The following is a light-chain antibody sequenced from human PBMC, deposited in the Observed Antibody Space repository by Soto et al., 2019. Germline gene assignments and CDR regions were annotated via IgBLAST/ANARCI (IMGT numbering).Light chain of an antibody. CDR2: TAS. CDR1: QTISSW. CDR3: QHYNSYSES. Sequence: DIPMTQSPSTLSGSVGDRVTITCRASQTISSWLALYQQKPGKAPKLLIYTASTLKSGVPSRFSGGGSGTEFTLTISSLQPDDFAPYYCQHYNSYSESFGQGTKVELK. V-gene: IGKV1-5*03. J-gene: IGKJ1*01.